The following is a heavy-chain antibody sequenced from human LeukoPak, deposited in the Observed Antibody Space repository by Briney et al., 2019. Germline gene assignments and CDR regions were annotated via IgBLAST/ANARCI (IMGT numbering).Heavy chain of an antibody. CDR2: IYYSGST. Sequence: SETLSLTCIVSGGSISNYYWSWIRQPPGKGLEWIGYIYYSGSTNYNPSLMSRVTISVDTSKNQFSLKLSSVTAADTAVYYCARGGTRPDYYFDYWGQGTLLTVSS. V-gene: IGHV4-59*01. J-gene: IGHJ4*02. D-gene: IGHD2-2*01. CDR1: GGSISNYY. CDR3: ARGGTRPDYYFDY.